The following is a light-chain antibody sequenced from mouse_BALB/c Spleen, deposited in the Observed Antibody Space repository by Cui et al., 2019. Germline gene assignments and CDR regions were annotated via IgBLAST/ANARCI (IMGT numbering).Light chain of an antibody. CDR3: QQWSSNPYT. CDR2: ATT. CDR1: SSVRN. J-gene: IGKJ2*01. Sequence: QIVLSQSPAILSASPGEKVTMTCRASSSVRNKHWHQQKRGSSPKPWIYATTNLASGVPARFSGSGSGTSYSLTISRVEAEDAATYYCQQWSSNPYTFGGGTKLEIK. V-gene: IGKV4-72*01.